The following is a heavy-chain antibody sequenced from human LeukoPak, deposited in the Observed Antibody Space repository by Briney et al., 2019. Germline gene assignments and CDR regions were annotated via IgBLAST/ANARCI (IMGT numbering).Heavy chain of an antibody. Sequence: GGSLRLSCAASGFTFRSYWMHWVRQAPGKGLVWVSSISSDGSSTNYADSVKGRFTISRDNAKNTLYLQMNSLTAEDTAVYYCSRALYYYGSRGSWFDPWGQGTLVTVSS. D-gene: IGHD3-10*01. J-gene: IGHJ5*02. CDR1: GFTFRSYW. V-gene: IGHV3-74*01. CDR2: ISSDGSST. CDR3: SRALYYYGSRGSWFDP.